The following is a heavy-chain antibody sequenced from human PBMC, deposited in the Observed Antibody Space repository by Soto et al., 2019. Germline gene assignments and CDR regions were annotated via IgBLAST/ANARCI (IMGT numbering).Heavy chain of an antibody. D-gene: IGHD1-26*01. CDR1: GDTFTTNS. J-gene: IGHJ4*02. CDR2: IIPVVGTT. CDR3: AIGLMYATAYLDY. Sequence: QVQLVQSGAEVKKPGSSVKVSCKASGDTFTTNSLNWVRQAPGQGLEWMGGIIPVVGTTKYAQKYQARVTITEDKATNTAYMELSSLTSGDTAVYYCAIGLMYATAYLDYWGQGTPVTASS. V-gene: IGHV1-69*06.